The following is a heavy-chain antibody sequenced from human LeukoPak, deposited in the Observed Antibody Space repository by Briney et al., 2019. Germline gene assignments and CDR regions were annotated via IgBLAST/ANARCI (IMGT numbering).Heavy chain of an antibody. Sequence: SETLSLTRAVYGGSFSGYYWSWIRQPPGKGLEWIGEINHSGSTNYNPSLKSRVTISVDTSKNQFSLKLSSVTAADTAVYYCARGRAYYDFWSGYARDWFDPWGQGTLVTVSS. CDR2: INHSGST. CDR3: ARGRAYYDFWSGYARDWFDP. V-gene: IGHV4-34*01. CDR1: GGSFSGYY. J-gene: IGHJ5*02. D-gene: IGHD3-3*01.